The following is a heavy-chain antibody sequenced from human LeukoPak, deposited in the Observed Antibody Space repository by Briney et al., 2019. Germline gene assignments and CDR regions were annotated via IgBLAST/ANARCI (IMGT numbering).Heavy chain of an antibody. Sequence: SETLSLICAVSGGSISSSNWWSWVRQPPGKGLEWIGEIYHSGSTNYNPSLKSRVTISVDKSKNQFSLKLNSVTAADTAVYYCANTYYYDSSGYSSTFDIWGQGTMVTVSS. CDR1: GGSISSSNW. J-gene: IGHJ3*02. V-gene: IGHV4-4*02. CDR2: IYHSGST. D-gene: IGHD3-22*01. CDR3: ANTYYYDSSGYSSTFDI.